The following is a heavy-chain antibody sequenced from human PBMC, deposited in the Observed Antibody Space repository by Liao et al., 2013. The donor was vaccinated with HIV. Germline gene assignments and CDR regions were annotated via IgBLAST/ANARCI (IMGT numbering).Heavy chain of an antibody. CDR3: ARMTLLNWFDP. CDR2: INHSGST. V-gene: IGHV4-34*01. D-gene: IGHD2-21*02. J-gene: IGHJ5*02. CDR1: GGSFSGYY. Sequence: QVQLQQWGAGLLKPSETLSLTCAVYGGSFSGYYWSWIRQPPGKGLEWIGEINHSGSTNYNPSLKSRVTISVDTSKNQFSLKLSSVTAADTAVYYCARMTLLNWFDPWGQGTLVTVSS.